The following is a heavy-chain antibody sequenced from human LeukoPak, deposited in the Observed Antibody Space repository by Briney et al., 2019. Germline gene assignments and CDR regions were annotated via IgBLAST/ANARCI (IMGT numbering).Heavy chain of an antibody. V-gene: IGHV3-23*01. Sequence: EGSLRLSCAASGFTFSISAMKWVRQAPGKGLEWVSSISGGGTTYYADSVRGRFIISRDNSKNTLYLQMNSLRAEDTAVYYCAKLLMANDYGDPWGQGTLVTVSS. CDR2: ISGGGTT. J-gene: IGHJ5*02. D-gene: IGHD4-17*01. CDR3: AKLLMANDYGDP. CDR1: GFTFSISA.